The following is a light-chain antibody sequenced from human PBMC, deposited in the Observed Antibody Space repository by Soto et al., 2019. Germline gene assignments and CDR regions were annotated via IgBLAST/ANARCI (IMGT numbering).Light chain of an antibody. CDR1: QSFASTY. J-gene: IGKJ2*01. CDR3: QQNYNTPPFT. V-gene: IGKV3-20*01. CDR2: AAS. Sequence: EIVLTQSPGTLSLSPGERATLSCRASQSFASTYLAWYQQKPGQAPRLLIYAASSRATGIPDRFSGSGSGTDFTLTINRLEPEDFAVYYCQQNYNTPPFTFGQGTKLEI.